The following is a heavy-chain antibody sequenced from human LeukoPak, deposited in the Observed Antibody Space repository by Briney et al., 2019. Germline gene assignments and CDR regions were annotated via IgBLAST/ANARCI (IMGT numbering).Heavy chain of an antibody. D-gene: IGHD3-22*01. Sequence: GGSLRLSCAASGFTLSSYGMHWVRQAPGKGLEWVAFIRYDGSNKYYADSVKGRFTISRDNSKNTLYLQMNSLRAEDTAVYYCAKAGGYYYDSSGYSDYWGQGTLVTVSS. V-gene: IGHV3-30*02. CDR3: AKAGGYYYDSSGYSDY. J-gene: IGHJ4*02. CDR1: GFTLSSYG. CDR2: IRYDGSNK.